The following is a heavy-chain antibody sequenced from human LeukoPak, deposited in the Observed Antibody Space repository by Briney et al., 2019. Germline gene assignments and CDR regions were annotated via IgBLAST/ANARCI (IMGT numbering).Heavy chain of an antibody. CDR2: IYPSGNT. Sequence: SETLSLTCTVSGGSISGYYWNWIRQPAGRGLEWIGRIYPSGNTNSNPSLKTRVTMSVDTSKNQFSLKLSSVTAADTAVYYCARVKADYYDSRRWFDPWGQGTLVTVSS. CDR1: GGSISGYY. CDR3: ARVKADYYDSRRWFDP. V-gene: IGHV4-4*07. D-gene: IGHD3-22*01. J-gene: IGHJ5*02.